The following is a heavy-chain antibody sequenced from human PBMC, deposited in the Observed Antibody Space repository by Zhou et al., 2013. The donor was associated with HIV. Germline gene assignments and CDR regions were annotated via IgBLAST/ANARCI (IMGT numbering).Heavy chain of an antibody. D-gene: IGHD3-22*01. CDR3: AADSHESEGMGWMAP. V-gene: IGHV1-69*05. CDR1: GGISTNHV. CDR2: IVPFFHTA. J-gene: IGHJ5*02. Sequence: QVQLEQSGAEVRKPGSSVKVSCKASGGISTNHVFSWVRQAPGQGLQWIGGIVPFFHTANYAQKFQDRVTMTTDESTRTAFMDLRSLRSDDTAIYYCAADSHESEGMGWMAPWGQGTLVTVSS.